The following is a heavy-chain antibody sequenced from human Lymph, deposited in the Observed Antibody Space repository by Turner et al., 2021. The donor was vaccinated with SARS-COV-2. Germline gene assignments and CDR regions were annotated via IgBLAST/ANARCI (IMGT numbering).Heavy chain of an antibody. D-gene: IGHD2-2*01. Sequence: VQLQGSGPGLVKLSETLSLTCTVSGGSVSSYYWSWIRQPPGKGLEWIGYIFCSGSTIYNPALMSRVSITVGATKNQFSQMLSSVTGAETAVYYCARVVPAGWYYFDYWGQGTLVTVSS. V-gene: IGHV4-59*02. CDR3: ARVVPAGWYYFDY. J-gene: IGHJ4*02. CDR1: GGSVSSYY. CDR2: IFCSGST.